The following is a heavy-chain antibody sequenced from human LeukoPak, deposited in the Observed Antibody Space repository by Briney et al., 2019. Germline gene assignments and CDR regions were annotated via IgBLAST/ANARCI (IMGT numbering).Heavy chain of an antibody. CDR3: ARGYCSSTSCRILGYYYGMDV. D-gene: IGHD2-2*01. CDR1: GFTFSSYS. Sequence: GGSLRLSCAASGFTFSSYSMNWVRQAPGKGLEWVSSISSSSSYIYYADSVKGRFTISRDNAKNSLHLQMSSLRAEDTAVYYCARGYCSSTSCRILGYYYGMDVWGQGTTVTVSS. V-gene: IGHV3-21*01. CDR2: ISSSSSYI. J-gene: IGHJ6*02.